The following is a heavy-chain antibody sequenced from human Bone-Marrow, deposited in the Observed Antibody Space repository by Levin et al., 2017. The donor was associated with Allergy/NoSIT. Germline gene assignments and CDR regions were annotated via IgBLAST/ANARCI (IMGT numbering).Heavy chain of an antibody. CDR3: ASLASARITMVQGPQVYFDY. D-gene: IGHD3-10*01. V-gene: IGHV3-33*01. CDR1: GFTFSSYG. Sequence: GGSLRLSCAASGFTFSSYGMHWVRQAPGKGLEWVAVIWYDGSNKYYADSVKGRFTISRDNSKNTLYLQMNSLRAEDTAVYYCASLASARITMVQGPQVYFDYWGQGTLVTVSS. J-gene: IGHJ4*02. CDR2: IWYDGSNK.